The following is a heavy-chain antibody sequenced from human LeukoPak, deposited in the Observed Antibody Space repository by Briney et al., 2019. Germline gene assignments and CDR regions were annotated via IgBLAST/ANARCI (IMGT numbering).Heavy chain of an antibody. CDR2: IYYSGST. D-gene: IGHD3-16*01. CDR1: GGSISSSSYY. Sequence: SETLSLTCTVSGGSISSSSYYWGWIRQPPGRGLEWIGSIYYSGSTYYNPSLKSRVTISVDTSKNQFSLKLSSVTAADTAVYYCARLAVRRLGNPYYYYYLDVWGKGTMVTVSS. J-gene: IGHJ6*03. V-gene: IGHV4-39*07. CDR3: ARLAVRRLGNPYYYYYLDV.